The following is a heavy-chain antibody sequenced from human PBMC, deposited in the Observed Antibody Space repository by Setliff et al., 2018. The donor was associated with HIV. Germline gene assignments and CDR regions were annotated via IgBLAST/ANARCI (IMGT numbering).Heavy chain of an antibody. V-gene: IGHV1-69*13. CDR2: SIPVCGTV. J-gene: IGHJ4*02. Sequence: SVKVSCKAPGGTFSGYAFSWVRQAPGQGFEWMGGSIPVCGTVNYAQKFLGRATITADESTNTSYMELTSLRSEDTAVYFCARDSHCSGPSCYSGGQFFDYWGQGTLVTVSS. CDR3: ARDSHCSGPSCYSGGQFFDY. D-gene: IGHD2-15*01. CDR1: GGTFSGYA.